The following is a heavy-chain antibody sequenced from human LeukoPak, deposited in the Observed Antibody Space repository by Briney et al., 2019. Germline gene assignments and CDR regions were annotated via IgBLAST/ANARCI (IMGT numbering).Heavy chain of an antibody. V-gene: IGHV3-33*06. J-gene: IGHJ4*02. CDR2: IWNDGSNK. CDR3: VKVRVVAGLYFDY. CDR1: GFTFNNFG. D-gene: IGHD6-19*01. Sequence: GRSLRLSCAASGFTFNNFGMHWVRQAPGKGLEWVAVIWNDGSNKHYADSVKGRFAISRDNSKNTLYLQMNSLRAEDTAVYYCVKVRVVAGLYFDYWGQGTLVTVSS.